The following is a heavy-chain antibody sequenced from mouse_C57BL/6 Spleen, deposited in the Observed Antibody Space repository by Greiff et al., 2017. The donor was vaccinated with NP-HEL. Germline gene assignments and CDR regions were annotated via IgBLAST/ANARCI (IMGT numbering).Heavy chain of an antibody. CDR1: GFTFSSYT. V-gene: IGHV5-9*01. Sequence: EVMLVESGGGLVKPGGSLKLSCAASGFTFSSYTMSWVRQTPEKRLEWVATISGGGGNTYYPDSVKGRFTISRDNAKNTLYLQMRSLRSEDTALYYCARPLYDCGSSYYYAMDYWGQGTSVTVSS. J-gene: IGHJ4*01. CDR2: ISGGGGNT. CDR3: ARPLYDCGSSYYYAMDY. D-gene: IGHD1-1*01.